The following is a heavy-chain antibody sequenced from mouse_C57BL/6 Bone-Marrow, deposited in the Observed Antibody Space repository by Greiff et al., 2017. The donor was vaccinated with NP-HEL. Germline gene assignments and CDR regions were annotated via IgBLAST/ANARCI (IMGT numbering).Heavy chain of an antibody. CDR1: GYAFSSSW. J-gene: IGHJ3*01. D-gene: IGHD2-5*01. V-gene: IGHV1-82*01. Sequence: QVQLKESGPELVKPGASVKISCKASGYAFSSSWMNWVKQRPGKGLEWIGRIYPGDGDTNYNGKFKGKATLTADTSSSTAYMQLSSLTSEDSAVYFGARRYSNYPAWFAYWGQGTLVTVSA. CDR2: IYPGDGDT. CDR3: ARRYSNYPAWFAY.